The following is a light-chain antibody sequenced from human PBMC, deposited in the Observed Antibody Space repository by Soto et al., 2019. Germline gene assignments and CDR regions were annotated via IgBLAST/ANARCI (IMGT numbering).Light chain of an antibody. CDR3: QQYNNYPFT. CDR1: QSISVW. V-gene: IGKV1-5*01. J-gene: IGKJ3*01. Sequence: DIQMTQFPSTLSASIGDRVTITCRASQSISVWMAWYKQIPGKAPQLLIYDASNLQSGVPSRFSGAGSGTEFTLTVSSLQPDDSATCYCQQYNNYPFTFGPGTTVHIK. CDR2: DAS.